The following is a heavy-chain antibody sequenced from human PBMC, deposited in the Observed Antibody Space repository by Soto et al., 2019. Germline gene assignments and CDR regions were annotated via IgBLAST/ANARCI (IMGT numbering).Heavy chain of an antibody. CDR2: IYYSGST. CDR1: GGSISSGGYY. J-gene: IGHJ6*02. D-gene: IGHD6-13*01. Sequence: SETLSLTCTVSGGSISSGGYYWSWIRQHPGKGLEWIGYIYYSGSTYYNPSLKSRVTISVDTSKNQFSLKLSSVTAADTAVYYCARGIAAAGLYHYYYYGMDVWGQGTTVTVSS. CDR3: ARGIAAAGLYHYYYYGMDV. V-gene: IGHV4-31*03.